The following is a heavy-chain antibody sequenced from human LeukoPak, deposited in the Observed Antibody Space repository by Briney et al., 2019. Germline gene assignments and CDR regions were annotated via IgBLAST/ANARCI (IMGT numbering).Heavy chain of an antibody. J-gene: IGHJ5*02. CDR3: ARSTFEYSSSYNWFDP. D-gene: IGHD6-6*01. CDR2: IIPIFGTA. CDR1: GGTFSSYA. V-gene: IGHV1-69*06. Sequence: GSSVKVSCKASGGTFSSYAVSWVRQAPGQGLEWMGGIIPIFGTANYAQKFQGRVTITADKSTSTAYMELSSLRSEDTAVYYCARSTFEYSSSYNWFDPWGQGTLVTVSS.